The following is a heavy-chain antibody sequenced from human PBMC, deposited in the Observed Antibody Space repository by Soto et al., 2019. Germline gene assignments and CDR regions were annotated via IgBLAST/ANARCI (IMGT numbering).Heavy chain of an antibody. V-gene: IGHV3-23*01. J-gene: IGHJ4*02. Sequence: GGSLRLSCAASGFTFSRDGMSWVRQAPGKGLEWVSLITDNGGRTYYADSVKGLFTISRDNTKNTLVLQMNSLSAEDTAVYYCAKERATTTAFDYWGQGALVTVSS. CDR2: ITDNGGRT. CDR1: GFTFSRDG. CDR3: AKERATTTAFDY. D-gene: IGHD4-17*01.